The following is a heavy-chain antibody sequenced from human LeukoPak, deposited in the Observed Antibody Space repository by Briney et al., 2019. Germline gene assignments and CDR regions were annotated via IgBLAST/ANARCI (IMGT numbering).Heavy chain of an antibody. CDR1: GGSISSSSYY. J-gene: IGHJ3*02. D-gene: IGHD6-13*01. V-gene: IGHV4-39*07. CDR2: IYYSGST. CDR3: ARADGSSWGDDI. Sequence: SETLSLTCTVSGGSISSSSYYWGWIRQPPGKGLEWIGSIYYSGSTYYNPSLKSRVTISVDTSKNQFSLKLSSVTAADTAVYYCARADGSSWGDDIWGQGTMVTVSS.